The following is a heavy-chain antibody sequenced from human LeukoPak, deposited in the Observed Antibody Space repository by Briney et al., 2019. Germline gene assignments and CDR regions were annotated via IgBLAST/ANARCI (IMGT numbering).Heavy chain of an antibody. Sequence: PGGSLRLSCAASGFTFSSYGMSWVRQAPGKGLEWVSGISGRADTTYYADSVKGRFTISRDNSKNTLYLQMNSLRAEDTALYYCAKDPPYGGNPGNFDLWGRGTLVTVSS. CDR1: GFTFSSYG. J-gene: IGHJ2*01. V-gene: IGHV3-23*01. CDR2: ISGRADTT. D-gene: IGHD4-23*01. CDR3: AKDPPYGGNPGNFDL.